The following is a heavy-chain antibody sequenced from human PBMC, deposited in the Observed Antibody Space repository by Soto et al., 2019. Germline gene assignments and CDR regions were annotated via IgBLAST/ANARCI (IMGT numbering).Heavy chain of an antibody. D-gene: IGHD3-10*01. CDR3: ARRTTLVRGPGIVTTWFDP. CDR1: GGSVNSGKYY. Sequence: AETLSLTXTVSGGSVNSGKYYWTWIRQPPGKGLEWMGYVYYSGTTSYNPSLKSRITMSVDTSKNQFSLKVNSVTAADTAVYFCARRTTLVRGPGIVTTWFDPWGQGTLVTVSS. J-gene: IGHJ5*02. CDR2: VYYSGTT. V-gene: IGHV4-61*01.